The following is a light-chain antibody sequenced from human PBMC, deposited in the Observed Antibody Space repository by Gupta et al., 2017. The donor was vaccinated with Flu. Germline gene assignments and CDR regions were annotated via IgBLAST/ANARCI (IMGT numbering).Light chain of an antibody. CDR3: GTWHGTRGGHL. Sequence: SISNIRNSYVYWYQQLPGAAPKLLIYDNNQRPSGTPGRFSASKSGTSATLDITGLQTEDEADYYCGTWHGTRGGHLFGTGTKVTVL. CDR2: DNN. CDR1: ISNIRNSY. V-gene: IGLV1-51*01. J-gene: IGLJ1*01.